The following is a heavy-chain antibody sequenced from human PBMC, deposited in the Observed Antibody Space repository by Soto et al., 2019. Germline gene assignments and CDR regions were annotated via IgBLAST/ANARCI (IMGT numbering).Heavy chain of an antibody. Sequence: GESLKISCKGSGSSFANSWITWVRQMPGKGLEWMGRIDPSDSYTHYSPSFQGHVTISVDKSINTAYLRWNSLKASDSAKYYCARHGGGRIAVTGFMGMDGWGQGTAVTVSS. D-gene: IGHD6-13*01. CDR1: GSSFANSW. J-gene: IGHJ6*02. CDR2: IDPSDSYT. V-gene: IGHV5-10-1*01. CDR3: ARHGGGRIAVTGFMGMDG.